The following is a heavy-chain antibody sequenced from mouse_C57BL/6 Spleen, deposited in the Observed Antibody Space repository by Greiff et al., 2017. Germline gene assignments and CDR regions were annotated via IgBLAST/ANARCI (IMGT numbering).Heavy chain of an antibody. CDR2: IYPGSGNT. CDR1: GYTFTDYY. CDR3: ARHEQLRAMDY. V-gene: IGHV1-76*01. D-gene: IGHD3-1*01. J-gene: IGHJ4*01. Sequence: QVQLQQSGAELVRPGASVKLSCKASGYTFTDYYINWVKQRPGQGLEWIARIYPGSGNTYYNEKFKDKATLTADKSSSTVYMELSRLTSEDSAVYFCARHEQLRAMDYWGQGTSVTVSS.